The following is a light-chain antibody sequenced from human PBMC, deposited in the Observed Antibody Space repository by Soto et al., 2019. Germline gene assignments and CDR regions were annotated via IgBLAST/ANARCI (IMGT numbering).Light chain of an antibody. CDR3: QQYNNWPQT. CDR2: DAS. CDR1: QTISTW. Sequence: DIQVTQSPSTLSASQGDRVTITCRASQTISTWLAWYQQKPGKAPALLIHDASSLQSGVPSRFSGSGSGTEFTLTISSLQSEDFAVYYCQQYNNWPQTFGQGTKVDIK. J-gene: IGKJ1*01. V-gene: IGKV1-5*01.